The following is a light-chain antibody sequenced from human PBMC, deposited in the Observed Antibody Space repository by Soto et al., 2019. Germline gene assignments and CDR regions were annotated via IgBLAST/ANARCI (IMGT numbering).Light chain of an antibody. Sequence: DIQMTQCPSSLSASVGDRVTITCLASQIISYYLNWYPQKQGRAPRLLIYSTSTLQSGVPSKFSGSASGTDFTLTISSLQPEDFATYYCQHSSSTPCTFGQGTKVDI. CDR3: QHSSSTPCT. CDR2: STS. J-gene: IGKJ1*01. CDR1: QIISYY. V-gene: IGKV1-39*01.